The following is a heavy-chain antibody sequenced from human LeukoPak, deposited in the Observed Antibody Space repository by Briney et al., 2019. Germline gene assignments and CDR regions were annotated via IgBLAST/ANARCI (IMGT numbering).Heavy chain of an antibody. CDR1: GFTFSNAW. D-gene: IGHD6-13*01. J-gene: IGHJ4*02. Sequence: GGSLRLSCAASGFTFSNAWMSWVRQAPGKGLEWVSIIYSGGSTYYADSVKGRFTISRDNSKNILYLQMNSLRAEDTAVYYCARVGYTNSWYSSPPFDYWGQGTLVTVSS. CDR2: IYSGGST. CDR3: ARVGYTNSWYSSPPFDY. V-gene: IGHV3-66*01.